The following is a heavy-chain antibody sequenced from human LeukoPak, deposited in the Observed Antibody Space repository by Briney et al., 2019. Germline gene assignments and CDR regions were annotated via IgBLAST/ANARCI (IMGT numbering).Heavy chain of an antibody. D-gene: IGHD6-19*01. CDR1: GFTFSSYE. Sequence: GGSLRLSCSVSGFTFSSYEMNWVRQAPGKGLEWVSYISSGGGGTMYYAESVKGRFTISRDDSKNSLYLQMNSLRAEDTAVYYCARLAYSSLLGDYWGQGTLAAVSS. CDR2: ISSGGGGTM. CDR3: ARLAYSSLLGDY. J-gene: IGHJ4*02. V-gene: IGHV3-48*03.